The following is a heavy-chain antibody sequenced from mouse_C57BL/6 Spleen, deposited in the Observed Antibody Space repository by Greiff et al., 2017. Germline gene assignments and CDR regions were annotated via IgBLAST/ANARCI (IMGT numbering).Heavy chain of an antibody. CDR2: INYDGSST. D-gene: IGHD2-3*01. V-gene: IGHV5-16*01. Sequence: DVKLVESEGGLVQPGSSMKLSCTASGFTFSDYYMAWVRQVPEKGLEWVANINYDGSSTYYLDSLKSRFIISRDNAKNILYLQMSSLKSEDTATYYCARDERLLYAMDYWGQGTSVTVSS. CDR1: GFTFSDYY. CDR3: ARDERLLYAMDY. J-gene: IGHJ4*01.